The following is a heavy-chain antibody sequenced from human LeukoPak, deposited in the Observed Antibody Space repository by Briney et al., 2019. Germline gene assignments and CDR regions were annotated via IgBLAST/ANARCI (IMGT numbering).Heavy chain of an antibody. CDR1: GFTFSDYY. J-gene: IGHJ3*02. CDR3: ARMGTMSDAFDI. D-gene: IGHD3-22*01. CDR2: VSSSGSTI. V-gene: IGHV3-11*01. Sequence: GSLRLSCAASGFTFSDYYMSWIRQTPGKGLGWVLYVSSSGSTIYYADSVKGRFTISRDNAKNSLYLQMNSLRAEDTAVYYCARMGTMSDAFDIWGQGTMVTVSS.